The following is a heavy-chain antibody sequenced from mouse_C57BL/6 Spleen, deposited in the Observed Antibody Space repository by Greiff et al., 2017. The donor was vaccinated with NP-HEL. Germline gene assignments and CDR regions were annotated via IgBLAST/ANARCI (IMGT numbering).Heavy chain of an antibody. D-gene: IGHD2-3*01. CDR1: GYSITSGYY. CDR2: ISYDGSN. V-gene: IGHV3-6*01. Sequence: EVHLVESGPGLVKPSQSLSLTCSVTGYSITSGYYWNWIRQFPGNKLEWMGYISYDGSNNYNPSLKNRISITRDTSKNQFFLKLNSVTTEDTATYYCARGGVYDGYYSWYFDVWGTGTTVTVSS. CDR3: ARGGVYDGYYSWYFDV. J-gene: IGHJ1*03.